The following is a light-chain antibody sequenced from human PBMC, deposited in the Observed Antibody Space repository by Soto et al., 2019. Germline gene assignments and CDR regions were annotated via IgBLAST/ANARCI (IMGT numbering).Light chain of an antibody. J-gene: IGKJ1*01. CDR3: QQSYITPWT. CDR1: QSISNY. Sequence: DIPMTQSPSSLSASVGDRVTITCRASQSISNYLNWYQQKPGKDPKLLIYAASSLQSGVPSRFSGSGSGTDFTLNISSLQPEDFATYYCQQSYITPWTFGQGTKMEIK. CDR2: AAS. V-gene: IGKV1-39*01.